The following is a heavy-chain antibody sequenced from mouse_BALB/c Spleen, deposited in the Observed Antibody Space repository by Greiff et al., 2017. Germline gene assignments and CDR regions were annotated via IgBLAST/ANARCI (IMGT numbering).Heavy chain of an antibody. CDR3: ARSTMNTVYAMDY. CDR1: GYAFTNYL. Sequence: QVQLQQSGAELVRPGTSVKVSCKASGYAFTNYLIEWVKQRPGQGLEWIGAINPGSGGTNYNEKFKGKATMTADKSSSTTYMQLSSLTSDDSAVCFCARSTMNTVYAMDYWGQGTSVTVSS. D-gene: IGHD2-4*01. CDR2: INPGSGGT. V-gene: IGHV1-54*01. J-gene: IGHJ4*01.